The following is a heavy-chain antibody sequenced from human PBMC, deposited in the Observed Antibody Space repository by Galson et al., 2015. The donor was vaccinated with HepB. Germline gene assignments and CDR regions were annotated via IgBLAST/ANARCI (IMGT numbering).Heavy chain of an antibody. CDR3: ASLYGGYVVQLDY. V-gene: IGHV3-48*01. J-gene: IGHJ4*02. D-gene: IGHD5-12*01. CDR2: ISSSSTI. Sequence: SLRLSCAASGFTFSSYSMNWVRQAPGKGLEWVSYISSSSTIYYADSVKGRFTISRDNAKNSLYLQMNSLRAEDTAVYYCASLYGGYVVQLDYWGQGTLVTVSS. CDR1: GFTFSSYS.